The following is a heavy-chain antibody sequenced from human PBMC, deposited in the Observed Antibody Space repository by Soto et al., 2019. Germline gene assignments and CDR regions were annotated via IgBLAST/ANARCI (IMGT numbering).Heavy chain of an antibody. CDR1: GGSISSSSYY. CDR3: ASLYYYDSSGYREDYYYYGMDV. V-gene: IGHV4-39*01. J-gene: IGHJ6*02. D-gene: IGHD3-22*01. CDR2: IYYSGST. Sequence: TSETLSLTCTVSGGSISSSSYYWGWIRQPPGKGLEWIGSIYYSGSTYYNPSLKSRVTISVDTSKNQFSLKLSSVTAADTAVYYCASLYYYDSSGYREDYYYYGMDVWGQGTTLTVSS.